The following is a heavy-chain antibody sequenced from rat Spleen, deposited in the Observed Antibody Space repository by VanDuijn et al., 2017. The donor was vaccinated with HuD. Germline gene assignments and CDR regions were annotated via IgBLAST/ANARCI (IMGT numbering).Heavy chain of an antibody. CDR3: ARSRYFDF. CDR1: GYSITNNY. J-gene: IGHJ1*01. CDR2: ISYSGST. Sequence: EVQLQESGPGLVKPSQSLSLTCSVTGYSITNNYWGWIRKFPGNKMECMGYISYSGSTSYNPSLKSRISIARDTSKNQFFLQLNSVTTEDTATYYCARSRYFDFWGPGTMVTVSS. V-gene: IGHV3-1*01.